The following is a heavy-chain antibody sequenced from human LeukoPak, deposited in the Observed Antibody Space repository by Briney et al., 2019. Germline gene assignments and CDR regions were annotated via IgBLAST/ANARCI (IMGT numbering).Heavy chain of an antibody. CDR3: ARSPTIAVADYYFDY. D-gene: IGHD6-19*01. CDR1: RGSFSGYY. J-gene: IGHJ4*02. CDR2: INHCGSA. Sequence: SETLSLTCTVYRGSFSGYYWSWIRQPPGKGLEWIGEINHCGSANYNPSLKSRVAMSIDTSKNQFSLRLSSVTAADTAVYYCARSPTIAVADYYFDYWGQGTLVTVSS. V-gene: IGHV4-34*01.